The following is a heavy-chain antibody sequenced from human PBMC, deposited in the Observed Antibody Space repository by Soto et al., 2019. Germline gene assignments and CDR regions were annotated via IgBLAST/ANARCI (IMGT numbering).Heavy chain of an antibody. CDR1: GDSINSDNYY. CDR3: ARLEGLATISYYFDF. V-gene: IGHV4-39*01. CDR2: IYYRGNT. Sequence: SETLSLTCSVSGDSINSDNYYWGWIRQPPGKGLEWIGSIYYRGNTYYNPSLKTRVTISLDKSKSQFSLKLNSVTAADSAVYFCARLEGLATISYYFDFWGQGTLVTVSS. J-gene: IGHJ4*02. D-gene: IGHD3-9*01.